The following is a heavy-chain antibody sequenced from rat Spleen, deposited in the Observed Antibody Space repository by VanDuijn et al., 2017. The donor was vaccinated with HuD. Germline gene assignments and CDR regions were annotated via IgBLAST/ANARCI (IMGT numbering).Heavy chain of an antibody. CDR3: ATAGTRISRFAY. D-gene: IGHD1-4*01. V-gene: IGHV5-19*01. Sequence: EVQLVESGGGLVQPGRSLKLSCAASGFTFSKYGMHWIRQAPTKGLEWVASISVSGGSSYYRDSVKGRFTLSRDNAKSPLYLQMDSLRSEDTATYYCATAGTRISRFAYWGQGTLVTVSS. CDR2: ISVSGGSS. CDR1: GFTFSKYG. J-gene: IGHJ3*01.